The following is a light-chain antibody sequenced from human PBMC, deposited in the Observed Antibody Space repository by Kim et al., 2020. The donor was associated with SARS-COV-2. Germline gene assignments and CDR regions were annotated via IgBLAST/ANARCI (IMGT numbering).Light chain of an antibody. CDR3: QAWDSSTVG. V-gene: IGLV3-1*01. Sequence: SYELTQPPSVSVSPGQTASITCSGDKLGDKYACWYQQKPGQSPVLVIYQDRKRPSGIPERFSGSNSGNTATLTISGTQAMDEADYYCQAWDSSTVGFGGG. CDR1: KLGDKY. CDR2: QDR. J-gene: IGLJ2*01.